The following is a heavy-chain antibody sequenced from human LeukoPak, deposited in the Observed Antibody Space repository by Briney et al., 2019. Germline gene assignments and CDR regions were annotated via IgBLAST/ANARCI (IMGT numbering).Heavy chain of an antibody. CDR2: INHSGST. D-gene: IGHD6-6*01. CDR1: GGSFSGYY. Sequence: SEILSLTCAVYGGSFSGYYWSWIRQPPGKGLEWIGEINHSGSTNYNPSLKSRVTISVDTSKNQFSLKLSSVTAADTAAYYCARGRGASIAAPPLCYFDYWGQGTLVTVSS. J-gene: IGHJ4*02. CDR3: ARGRGASIAAPPLCYFDY. V-gene: IGHV4-34*01.